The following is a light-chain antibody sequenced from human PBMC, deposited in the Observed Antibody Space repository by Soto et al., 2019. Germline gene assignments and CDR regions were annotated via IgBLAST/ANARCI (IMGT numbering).Light chain of an antibody. CDR3: QQRNSWPLT. CDR2: DAS. J-gene: IGKJ4*01. Sequence: EIVLTQSPATLSVSPGEIATLSCKASQSVTKYLAWYQQKPGQAPRLLIYDASNRATGIPARFSGSGSGTDFTLTISGLEPEDFAVYYCQQRNSWPLTFGGGTKVDIK. V-gene: IGKV3-11*01. CDR1: QSVTKY.